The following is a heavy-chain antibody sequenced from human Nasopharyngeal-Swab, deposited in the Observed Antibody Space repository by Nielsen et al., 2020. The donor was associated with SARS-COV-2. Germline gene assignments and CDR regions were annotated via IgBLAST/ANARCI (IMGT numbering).Heavy chain of an antibody. D-gene: IGHD3-22*01. CDR2: IYHSGST. Sequence: WIRQPPGKGLEWIGEIYHSGSTNYNPSLKSRVTISVDKSKNQFSLKLSSVTAADTAVYYCASLRRGSSGYCLFHYYYYYYMDVWGKGTTVTVSS. CDR3: ASLRRGSSGYCLFHYYYYYYMDV. J-gene: IGHJ6*03. V-gene: IGHV4-4*02.